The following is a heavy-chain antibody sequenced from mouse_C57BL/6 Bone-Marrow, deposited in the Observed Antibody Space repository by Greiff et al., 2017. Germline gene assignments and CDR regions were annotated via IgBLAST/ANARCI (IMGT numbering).Heavy chain of an antibody. D-gene: IGHD2-3*01. CDR3: ARRGLYDVPYYFDY. J-gene: IGHJ2*01. V-gene: IGHV3-6*01. CDR2: ISYDGSN. Sequence: EVKLQESGPGLVKPSQSLSLTCSVTGYSITSGYYWNWIRQFPGNKLEWMGYISYDGSNNYNPSLKNRISITRDTSKNQFFLTLNSVTTEDTATYYCARRGLYDVPYYFDYWGQGTTLTVSS. CDR1: GYSITSGYY.